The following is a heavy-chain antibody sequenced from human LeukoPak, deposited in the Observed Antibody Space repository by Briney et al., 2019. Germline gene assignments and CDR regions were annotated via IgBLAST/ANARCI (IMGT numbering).Heavy chain of an antibody. Sequence: GSLRLSCAASGFTFSTYAMTWVRQAPGKGLEWVAAISYDGSNKYYADSVKGRFTISRDNSKNTLYLQMNSLRAEDTAVYYCARVMGRYCSSTSCYVDYWGQGTLVTVSS. CDR2: ISYDGSNK. CDR3: ARVMGRYCSSTSCYVDY. J-gene: IGHJ4*02. CDR1: GFTFSTYA. V-gene: IGHV3-30*04. D-gene: IGHD2-2*01.